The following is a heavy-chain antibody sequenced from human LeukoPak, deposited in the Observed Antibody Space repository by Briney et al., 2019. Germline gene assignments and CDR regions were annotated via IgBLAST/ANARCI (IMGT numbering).Heavy chain of an antibody. D-gene: IGHD6-13*01. V-gene: IGHV3-74*01. CDR3: ARGTAATAGIDY. Sequence: GGSLRLSCAASGFTFGSYWMHWVRQTPGKGLLWVSHINTDGSSPTYGDSAKGRFTVSRDNAKNTLFLQMNSLRVEDTAVYYCARGTAATAGIDYWGQGTLVTVSS. J-gene: IGHJ4*02. CDR2: INTDGSSP. CDR1: GFTFGSYW.